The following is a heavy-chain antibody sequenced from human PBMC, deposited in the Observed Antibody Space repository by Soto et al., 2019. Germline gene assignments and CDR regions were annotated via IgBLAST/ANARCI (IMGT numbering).Heavy chain of an antibody. CDR1: GGSISSYY. V-gene: IGHV4-59*01. J-gene: IGHJ6*03. Sequence: SETLSLTCTVSGGSISSYYWSWIRQPPGKGLEWIGYIYYSGSTNYNPSLKSRVTISVDTSKNQFTLKLTSVTAADTAVYYCASALDEYSSSSNYYYYYMDVWGKGTTVTVSS. CDR2: IYYSGST. D-gene: IGHD6-6*01. CDR3: ASALDEYSSSSNYYYYYMDV.